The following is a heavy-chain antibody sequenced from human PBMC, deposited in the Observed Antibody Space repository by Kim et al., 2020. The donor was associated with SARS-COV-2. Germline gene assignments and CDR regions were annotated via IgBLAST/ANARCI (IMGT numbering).Heavy chain of an antibody. CDR2: IYSGGST. Sequence: GGSLRLSCAASGFTVSSNYMSWVRQAPGKGLEWVSVIYSGGSTYYADSVKGRFTISRDNSKNTLYLQMKSLRAEDTAVYYCARGIPAAMGEFDYWGQGTLVTVSS. CDR1: GFTVSSNY. CDR3: ARGIPAAMGEFDY. J-gene: IGHJ4*02. D-gene: IGHD2-2*01. V-gene: IGHV3-66*02.